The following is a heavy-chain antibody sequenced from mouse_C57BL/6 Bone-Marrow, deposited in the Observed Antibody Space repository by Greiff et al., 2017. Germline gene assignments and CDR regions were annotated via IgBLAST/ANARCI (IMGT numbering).Heavy chain of an antibody. V-gene: IGHV5-4*03. J-gene: IGHJ4*01. CDR2: ISDGGSYT. D-gene: IGHD1-1*01. CDR3: ASSFFYYAMDY. CDR1: GFTFSSYA. Sequence: EVKVEESGGGLVKPGGSLKLSCAASGFTFSSYAMSWVRPTPEKRLEWVATISDGGSYTYYPDNVKGRFTISRDNAKNNLYLQMSHLKSEDTAMYYCASSFFYYAMDYWGQGTSATVSA.